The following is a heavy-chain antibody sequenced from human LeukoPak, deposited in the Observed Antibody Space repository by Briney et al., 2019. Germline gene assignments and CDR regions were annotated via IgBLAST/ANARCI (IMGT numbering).Heavy chain of an antibody. D-gene: IGHD3-9*01. Sequence: GGSLRLSCAASGFAFNTYSLHWVRQAPDTGLEWMAGISSDGSKTYYTHSVQDRFTISRNNSRNTLYLQMNSLRAEDTAVYYSARDLIVINFDWHHWYFDLWGRGTLVTVSS. CDR1: GFAFNTYS. CDR3: ARDLIVINFDWHHWYFDL. J-gene: IGHJ2*01. V-gene: IGHV3-30*10. CDR2: ISSDGSKT.